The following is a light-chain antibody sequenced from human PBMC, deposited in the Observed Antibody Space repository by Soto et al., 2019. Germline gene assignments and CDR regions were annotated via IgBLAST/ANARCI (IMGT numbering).Light chain of an antibody. V-gene: IGLV2-14*03. Sequence: QSALTKPASVSGSPGQSFTISCTGTSSDVGAYHSVSWYQQHPGKAPKLIIFDVSNRPSGVSDRFSGSKSGNTASLTISGLQAEDEADYYCSSFTDTGTVMFGGGTKVTVL. CDR2: DVS. CDR3: SSFTDTGTVM. CDR1: SSDVGAYHS. J-gene: IGLJ3*02.